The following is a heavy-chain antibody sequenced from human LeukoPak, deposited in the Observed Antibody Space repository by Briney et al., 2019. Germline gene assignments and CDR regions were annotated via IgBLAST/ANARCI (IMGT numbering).Heavy chain of an antibody. J-gene: IGHJ4*02. CDR2: IYPRDSDT. D-gene: IGHD3/OR15-3a*01. Sequence: GESLKISCTGSGYSFDTYWIGWVRQMPGKGLEWMGVIYPRDSDTRYNPSFQGQVTISVDRSINAAYLQWRSLKASGTAMYYCARHLRREGLADYWGQGTQVTVSS. CDR3: ARHLRREGLADY. V-gene: IGHV5-51*01. CDR1: GYSFDTYW.